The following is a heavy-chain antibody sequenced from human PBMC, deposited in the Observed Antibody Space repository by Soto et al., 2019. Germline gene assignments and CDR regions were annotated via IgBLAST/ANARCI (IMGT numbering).Heavy chain of an antibody. CDR3: ARGYTIFGVVSYMDV. Sequence: SETLSLTCTVSGDSISSSYWSWIRQPPGKGLEWIGEINHSGSTNYNPSLKSRVTISVDTSKNQFSLKLSSVTAADTAVYYCARGYTIFGVVSYMDVWGKGTTVTVSS. D-gene: IGHD3-3*01. J-gene: IGHJ6*03. CDR2: INHSGST. CDR1: GDSISSSY. V-gene: IGHV4-34*01.